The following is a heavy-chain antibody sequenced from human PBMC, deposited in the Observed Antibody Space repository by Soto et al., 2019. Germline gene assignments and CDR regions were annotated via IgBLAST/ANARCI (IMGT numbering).Heavy chain of an antibody. CDR1: GFTFSSYS. J-gene: IGHJ5*02. CDR3: AREATTYYDILTGSQGSSRFDP. V-gene: IGHV3-21*01. Sequence: GGSLRLSCAASGFTFSSYSMNWVRQAPGKGLEWVSSISSSSSYIYYADSVKGRFTISRDNAKNSLYLQMNSLRAEDTAVYYCAREATTYYDILTGSQGSSRFDPWGQGTLVTVSS. CDR2: ISSSSSYI. D-gene: IGHD3-9*01.